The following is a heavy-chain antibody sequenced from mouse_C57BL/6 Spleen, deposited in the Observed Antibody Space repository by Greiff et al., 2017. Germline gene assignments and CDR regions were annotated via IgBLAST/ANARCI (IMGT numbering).Heavy chain of an antibody. J-gene: IGHJ1*03. CDR1: GYAFSSDC. CDR2: IYPGDGAT. CDR3: ARGDSYWYFDV. V-gene: IGHV1-80*01. Sequence: VKVVESGAELVKPGASVKISCKASGYAFSSDCMNWVKRRPGGGLEGSGQIYPGDGATNYNVKFKGTATLTADKSSSTAYMQLSGLTSEDSAVYFCARGDSYWYFDVWGTGTTVTGSS.